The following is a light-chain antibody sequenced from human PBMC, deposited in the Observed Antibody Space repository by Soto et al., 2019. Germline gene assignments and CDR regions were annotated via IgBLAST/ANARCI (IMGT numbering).Light chain of an antibody. CDR1: SSDVGGYNY. Sequence: QSAPTQPASGSWSPGQSITISCTGTSSDVGGYNYVSWYQQHPGKAPKLMIYDVSNRPSGVSNRFSGSKSGNTASLTISGLQAEDEANYYCSSYTSSSTPVVFGGGTKLTLL. V-gene: IGLV2-14*01. CDR3: SSYTSSSTPVV. CDR2: DVS. J-gene: IGLJ2*01.